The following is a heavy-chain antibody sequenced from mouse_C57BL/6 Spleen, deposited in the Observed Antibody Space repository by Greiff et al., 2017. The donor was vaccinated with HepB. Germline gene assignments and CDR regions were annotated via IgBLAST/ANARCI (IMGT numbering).Heavy chain of an antibody. D-gene: IGHD2-3*01. Sequence: EVQLQQSGPELVKPGASVKISCKASGYTFTDYYMHWVKQSHGKSLEWIGDINPNNGGTSYNQKFKVKATLTVDKSSSTAYMELRSRTSEDSAVYYCARFYDGQLPGFAYWGQGTLVTVSA. CDR1: GYTFTDYY. J-gene: IGHJ3*01. CDR2: INPNNGGT. CDR3: ARFYDGQLPGFAY. V-gene: IGHV1-26*01.